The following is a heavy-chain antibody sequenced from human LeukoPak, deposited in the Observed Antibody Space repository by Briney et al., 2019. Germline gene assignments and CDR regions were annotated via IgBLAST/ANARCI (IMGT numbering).Heavy chain of an antibody. CDR3: ARHPNYEGAYYFDY. J-gene: IGHJ4*02. V-gene: IGHV4-39*01. CDR2: IYYSGST. D-gene: IGHD3-22*01. Sequence: PSETLSLTCTVSGGSISSSSYYWGWIRQPPGKGLEWIGSIYYSGSTYYNPSLKSRGTISVGTSKNQFSLKLSSVTAADTAVYYCARHPNYEGAYYFDYWGQGTLVTVSS. CDR1: GGSISSSSYY.